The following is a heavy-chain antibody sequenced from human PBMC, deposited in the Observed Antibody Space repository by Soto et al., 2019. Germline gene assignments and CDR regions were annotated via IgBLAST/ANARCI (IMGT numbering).Heavy chain of an antibody. CDR2: INPCDGSR. V-gene: IGHV1-46*03. CDR3: TRVDPGESSPFDY. J-gene: IGHJ4*02. Sequence: QVQLVQSGAEVKKPGASVKVSCKASGYIFTSYHIHWVRQAPGQGLEWMGLINPCDGSRIYVQSFQGRGTMTRDTSTSTVYMELSSLRSEDTAVYYCTRVDPGESSPFDYWGQGTLVTVSS. D-gene: IGHD3-10*01. CDR1: GYIFTSYH.